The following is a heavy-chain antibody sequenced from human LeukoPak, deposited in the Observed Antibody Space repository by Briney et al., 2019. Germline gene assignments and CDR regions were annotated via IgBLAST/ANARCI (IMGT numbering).Heavy chain of an antibody. CDR2: IIPIFGTA. CDR3: AKSGGYCSGGSCYNYMDV. Sequence: SVKVSCKASGGTFSSYAISWVRQAPGQGLEWMGGIIPIFGTANYAQKFQGRVTITADESTSTAYMELSSLRSEDTAVYYCAKSGGYCSGGSCYNYMDVWGKGTTVTISS. CDR1: GGTFSSYA. V-gene: IGHV1-69*13. D-gene: IGHD2-15*01. J-gene: IGHJ6*03.